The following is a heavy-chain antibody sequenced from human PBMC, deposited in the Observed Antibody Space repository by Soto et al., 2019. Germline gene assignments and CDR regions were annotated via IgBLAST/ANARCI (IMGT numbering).Heavy chain of an antibody. D-gene: IGHD6-13*01. CDR3: ASGAIGQHLDNY. CDR1: GVTFSSYA. V-gene: IGHV1-69*13. CDR2: IIPTFSTA. Sequence: SVKVSCKPSGVTFSSYAISGVRQAPGQWLEWMRGIIPTFSTANYAQKFQYRVRMTADDSTSTANMELSSLRSQDTALYYCASGAIGQHLDNYWGQGTLATVSS. J-gene: IGHJ4*02.